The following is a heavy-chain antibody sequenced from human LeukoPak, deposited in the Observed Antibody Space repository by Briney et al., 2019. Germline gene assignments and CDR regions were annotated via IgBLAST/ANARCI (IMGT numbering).Heavy chain of an antibody. J-gene: IGHJ5*02. D-gene: IGHD3-9*01. V-gene: IGHV4-31*03. Sequence: SQTLSLTCTVSGGSISSGGYYWSWIRQHPGKGLEWIGYIYYSGSTYYNPSLKSRVTISVDTSKNQFSLKLSSVTAADTAVYYCARGFDILTGFRAKNTNWFDPWGQGTLVTVSS. CDR3: ARGFDILTGFRAKNTNWFDP. CDR2: IYYSGST. CDR1: GGSISSGGYY.